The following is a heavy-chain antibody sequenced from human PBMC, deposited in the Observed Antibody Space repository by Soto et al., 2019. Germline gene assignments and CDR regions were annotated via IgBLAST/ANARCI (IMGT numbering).Heavy chain of an antibody. J-gene: IGHJ6*02. Sequence: GESLKISCKGSGYSFTSYWIGWVRQMPGKGLEWMGIIYPGDSDTRHSPSFQGQVTISADKSISTAYLQWSSLKASDTAMYYCARQDSVFGVVSLRHYGMDVWGQGTTVTVSS. D-gene: IGHD3-3*01. CDR3: ARQDSVFGVVSLRHYGMDV. CDR2: IYPGDSDT. CDR1: GYSFTSYW. V-gene: IGHV5-51*01.